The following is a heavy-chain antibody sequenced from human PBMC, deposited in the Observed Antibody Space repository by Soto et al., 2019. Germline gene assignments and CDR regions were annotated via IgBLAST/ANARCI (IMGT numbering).Heavy chain of an antibody. V-gene: IGHV1-8*01. D-gene: IGHD6-6*01. CDR3: ARAVRIAARHYYYYYMDV. J-gene: IGHJ6*03. Sequence: ASVKVSCKASGYTFTSYDINWVRQATGQGLEWMGWMNPNSGNTGYAQKFQGRVTMTRNTSISTAYMELSSLRSEDTAVYYCARAVRIAARHYYYYYMDVWGKGTTVTVS. CDR1: GYTFTSYD. CDR2: MNPNSGNT.